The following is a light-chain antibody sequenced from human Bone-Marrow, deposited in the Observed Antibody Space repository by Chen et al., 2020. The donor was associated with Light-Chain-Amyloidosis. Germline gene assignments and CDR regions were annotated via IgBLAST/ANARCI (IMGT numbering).Light chain of an antibody. CDR3: QVWDRSSDRPV. CDR1: NIGSTS. Sequence: SYVLTQPSSVSVAPGQTATIACGGNNIGSTSVHWYQQTPGQAPLLVVYDDSDRPSGIPERVSGSNSGNTATLTIRRVEAGDEAGYYCQVWDRSSDRPVFGGGTKLTV. J-gene: IGLJ3*02. V-gene: IGLV3-21*02. CDR2: DDS.